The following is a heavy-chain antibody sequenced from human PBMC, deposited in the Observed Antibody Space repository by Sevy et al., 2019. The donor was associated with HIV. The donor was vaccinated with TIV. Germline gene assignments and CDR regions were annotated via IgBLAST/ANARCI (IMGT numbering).Heavy chain of an antibody. CDR2: ISGTGGST. V-gene: IGHV3-23*01. J-gene: IGHJ4*02. Sequence: GGSLRLSCTASGFTFGSYAMSWVRQAPGKGLEWVSAISGTGGSTYYADSVKGRFTISRDNSKNTLYLQMNSLRAEDTAVYYCAKPFVSSSGRYFDYWGQGTLVTVSS. D-gene: IGHD6-19*01. CDR1: GFTFGSYA. CDR3: AKPFVSSSGRYFDY.